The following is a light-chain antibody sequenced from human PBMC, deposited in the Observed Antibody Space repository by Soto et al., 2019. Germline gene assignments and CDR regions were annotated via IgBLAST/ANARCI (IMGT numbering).Light chain of an antibody. CDR2: EVS. Sequence: QSVLTQPPSASGSPGQSVTISCTGTKNDIGVYNYVSWYQQHPGKAPKLLIYEVSNRPSGVSNRFSGSKSGNTASLTISGLQSEDEADYYCSSYTTSSDIIYVFGSATKLTVL. CDR1: KNDIGVYNY. J-gene: IGLJ1*01. V-gene: IGLV2-14*01. CDR3: SSYTTSSDIIYV.